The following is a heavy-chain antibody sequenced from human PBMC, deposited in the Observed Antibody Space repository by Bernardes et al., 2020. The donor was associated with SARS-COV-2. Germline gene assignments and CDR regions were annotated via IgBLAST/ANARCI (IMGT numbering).Heavy chain of an antibody. CDR1: GYTFTSYG. D-gene: IGHD3-22*01. Sequence: AALQGSCKASGYTFTSYGISWVRQAPGQGLEWMGSFDPEDGESVYAQKFLGRVTMTADTSTYTSYMELSSLRSDDTAVYYCTTSLSLTVVVYAFDIWGQGTTVIVSS. CDR2: FDPEDGES. J-gene: IGHJ3*02. CDR3: TTSLSLTVVVYAFDI. V-gene: IGHV1-24*01.